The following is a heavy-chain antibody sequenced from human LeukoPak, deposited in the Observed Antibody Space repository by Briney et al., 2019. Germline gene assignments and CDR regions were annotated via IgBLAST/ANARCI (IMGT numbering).Heavy chain of an antibody. CDR3: ARGGGHLDC. Sequence: PGGSLRLSCAASGFSFSSYWMSWVRQAPGKGLEWVANIKQDGSDKYYLTSVRGRFTISRDNAKNSLILQMNSLRVEDTAVYYCARGGGHLDCWGQGTLVTVSS. J-gene: IGHJ4*02. D-gene: IGHD4-23*01. CDR1: GFSFSSYW. V-gene: IGHV3-7*03. CDR2: IKQDGSDK.